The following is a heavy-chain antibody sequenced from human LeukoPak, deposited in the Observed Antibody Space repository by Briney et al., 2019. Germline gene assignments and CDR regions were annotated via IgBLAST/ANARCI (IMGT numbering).Heavy chain of an antibody. CDR2: ILTSGTT. CDR3: AKDLTYNDGRWEFVP. D-gene: IGHD3-9*01. V-gene: IGHV3-23*05. J-gene: IGHJ5*02. Sequence: GGSLRLSCVASGFGLSGYAMSWVRQAPGKGPEWVSGILTSGTTYYSDSVKGRFTISRDSSKNTLYLQMNSLRSEDTAIYSCAKDLTYNDGRWEFVPWGQGTLVTVSS. CDR1: GFGLSGYA.